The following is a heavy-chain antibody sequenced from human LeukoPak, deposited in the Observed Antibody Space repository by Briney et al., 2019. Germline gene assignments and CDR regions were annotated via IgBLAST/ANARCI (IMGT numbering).Heavy chain of an antibody. CDR2: IYYSGST. CDR3: AKTTVTTSGILFDY. J-gene: IGHJ4*02. CDR1: GGSISSGDYY. V-gene: IGHV4-30-4*08. D-gene: IGHD4-17*01. Sequence: SETLSLTCTVSGGSISSGDYYWRWLRQPPGTGLEWIGYIYYSGSTYYNPSLKSRVTISVDTSKNQFSLKLSSVTAADAAVYYCAKTTVTTSGILFDYWGQGTLVTVSS.